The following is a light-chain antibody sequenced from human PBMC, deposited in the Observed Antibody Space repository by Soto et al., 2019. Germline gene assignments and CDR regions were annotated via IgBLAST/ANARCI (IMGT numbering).Light chain of an antibody. V-gene: IGLV7-46*01. Sequence: QTVVTQEPSLTVSPGGTVTLTCGSSTGAVTSGHYPYWFQQKPGQAPRTLIYDTNNKHSWTPARFSGSLLGGKAALTLSGAQPEDEADYYCLLSYDGVDVVFGGGTKLTVL. CDR3: LLSYDGVDVV. CDR2: DTN. J-gene: IGLJ2*01. CDR1: TGAVTSGHY.